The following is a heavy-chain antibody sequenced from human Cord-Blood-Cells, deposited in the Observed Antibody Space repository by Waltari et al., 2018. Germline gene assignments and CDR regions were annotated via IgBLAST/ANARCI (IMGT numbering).Heavy chain of an antibody. CDR1: GVSISSGSYY. V-gene: IGHV4-61*09. CDR3: ARDITGAYWYFDL. J-gene: IGHJ2*01. D-gene: IGHD1-20*01. CDR2: IYTSGST. Sequence: QVHLQESGPGLVKPSQTLYLNCPVSGVSISSGSYYWHWLRQPAGKGLEWIGYIYTSGSTNYNPSLKSRVTISVDTSKNQFSLKLSSVTAADTAVYYCARDITGAYWYFDLWGRGTLVTVSS.